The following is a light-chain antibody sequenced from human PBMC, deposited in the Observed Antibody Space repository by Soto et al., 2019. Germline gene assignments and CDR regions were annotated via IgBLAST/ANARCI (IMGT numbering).Light chain of an antibody. CDR3: QQYGSLPIT. Sequence: VVLTQSPATLSLSPGERGTLSCGASQSVSSSYVAWYQHKPGLAPRLLIHDTSSRAIGIPDRLSGSKSGTNFTLTIRRMEPEDVGMYYCQQYGSLPITFGQGTRLEIK. J-gene: IGKJ5*01. V-gene: IGKV3D-20*01. CDR1: QSVSSSY. CDR2: DTS.